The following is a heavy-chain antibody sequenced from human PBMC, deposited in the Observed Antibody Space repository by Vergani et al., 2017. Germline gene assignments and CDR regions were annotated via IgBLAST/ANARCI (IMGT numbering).Heavy chain of an antibody. CDR2: IFYTGTS. D-gene: IGHD3-3*02. CDR1: GTSISGSSDY. J-gene: IGHJ4*02. CDR3: TRLNILLWADDS. V-gene: IGHV4-39*01. Sequence: QLQLQESGPGLLKPSETLSLTCSVSGTSISGSSDYWGWIRQPPGKGLEWIGSIFYTGTSYYNPSLESRATNSVDTSKNQFSLKLKSVTAADTALYYCTRLNILLWADDSWGRGTLVTVSS.